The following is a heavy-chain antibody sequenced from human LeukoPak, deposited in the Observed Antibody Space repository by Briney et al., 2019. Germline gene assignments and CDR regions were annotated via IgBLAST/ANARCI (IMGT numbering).Heavy chain of an antibody. Sequence: PGESLRLSCAASGFSFSSYWMHWVRQAPGKGQVWVARISPDGSSALSADSVRGRFTISRDNADNTLYLQLNSLRAEDTAVYYCARVSFCPRCHFDYWGQGTLVTVSS. J-gene: IGHJ4*02. CDR1: GFSFSSYW. CDR3: ARVSFCPRCHFDY. V-gene: IGHV3-74*03. D-gene: IGHD2/OR15-2a*01. CDR2: ISPDGSSA.